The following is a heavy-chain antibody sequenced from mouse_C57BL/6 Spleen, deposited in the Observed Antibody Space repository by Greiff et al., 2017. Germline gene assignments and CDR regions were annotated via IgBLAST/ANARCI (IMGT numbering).Heavy chain of an antibody. D-gene: IGHD2-14*01. J-gene: IGHJ2*01. CDR2: IYPGSGST. CDR3: ARGEVQSYYFDY. Sequence: QVQLQQPGAELVKPGASVKMSCKASGYTFTSYWITWVKQRPGQGLEWIGDIYPGSGSTNYNEKFKSKDTLTVDTSSSTAYMQLSSLTSEDSAVYYCARGEVQSYYFDYWGQGTTLTVSS. CDR1: GYTFTSYW. V-gene: IGHV1-55*01.